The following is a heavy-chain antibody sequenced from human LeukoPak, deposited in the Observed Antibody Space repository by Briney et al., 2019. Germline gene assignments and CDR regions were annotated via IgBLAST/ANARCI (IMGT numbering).Heavy chain of an antibody. Sequence: SETLSLTCAVYGGSFSGYYWSWIRQPPGKGLEWIGEINHSGSTNYNPSLKSRVTISVDTSKNQFSLKLSSVTAADTAVYYCARVAFSGSYNFDYWGQGTLVTVSS. D-gene: IGHD1-26*01. CDR3: ARVAFSGSYNFDY. J-gene: IGHJ4*02. V-gene: IGHV4-34*01. CDR2: INHSGST. CDR1: GGSFSGYY.